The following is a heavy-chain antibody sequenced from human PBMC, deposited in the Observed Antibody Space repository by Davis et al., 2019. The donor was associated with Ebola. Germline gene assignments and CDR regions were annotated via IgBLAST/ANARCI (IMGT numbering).Heavy chain of an antibody. Sequence: SETLSLPCAVYGGSFSGYYCSWIRQPPGKGLEWIGEINHSGSTNYNPSLKSRVTISVDTSKNQFSLKLSSVTAADTAVYYCARESRGRYYYYGMDVWGQGTTVTVSS. V-gene: IGHV4-34*01. D-gene: IGHD2-2*01. CDR3: ARESRGRYYYYGMDV. CDR2: INHSGST. CDR1: GGSFSGYY. J-gene: IGHJ6*02.